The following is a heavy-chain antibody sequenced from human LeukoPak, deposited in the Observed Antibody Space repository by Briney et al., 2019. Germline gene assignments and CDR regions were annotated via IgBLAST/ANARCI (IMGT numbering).Heavy chain of an antibody. D-gene: IGHD5-18*01. CDR1: GGTFSSYG. CDR3: ARVVDTAIPYFDS. CDR2: IIPIFGTA. J-gene: IGHJ4*02. Sequence: SVKVSCKASGGTFSSYGINWVRQAPGQGLEWMGGIIPIFGTAHYAQKFQGRVTITADESTTTAYMELRSLRPEDTAVFYCARVVDTAIPYFDSWGQGTLVTVSS. V-gene: IGHV1-69*13.